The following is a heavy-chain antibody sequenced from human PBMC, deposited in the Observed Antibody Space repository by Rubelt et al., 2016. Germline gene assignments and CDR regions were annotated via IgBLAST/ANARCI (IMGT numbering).Heavy chain of an antibody. CDR2: IASVGSDYT. Sequence: QVHLVESGGGLVRPGGPLRLSCEASGFSFSDYYMSWIRQAPGKGLEWISYIASVGSDYTSYADSVKGRFTISRDNAKNSLFLQMRSLRVDDTALDYGAKDKSRGGVLAPRWDYYSGMDGWGQGTTVTVSS. D-gene: IGHD6-6*01. CDR1: GFSFSDYY. CDR3: AKDKSRGGVLAPRWDYYSGMDG. V-gene: IGHV3-11*05. J-gene: IGHJ6*02.